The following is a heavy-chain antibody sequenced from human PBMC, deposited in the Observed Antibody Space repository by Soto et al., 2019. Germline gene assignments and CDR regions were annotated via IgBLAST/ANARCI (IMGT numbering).Heavy chain of an antibody. V-gene: IGHV5-51*01. CDR1: GYSFTSYW. Sequence: PGESLKISCKGSGYSFTSYWIGWVRQMPGKGLEWMGIIYPGDSDTRYSPSFQGQVTISADKSISTAYLQWSSLKASDTAMYYCARGPVAADYYYYYMDVWGKGTTVTVSS. J-gene: IGHJ6*03. CDR3: ARGPVAADYYYYYMDV. D-gene: IGHD2-15*01. CDR2: IYPGDSDT.